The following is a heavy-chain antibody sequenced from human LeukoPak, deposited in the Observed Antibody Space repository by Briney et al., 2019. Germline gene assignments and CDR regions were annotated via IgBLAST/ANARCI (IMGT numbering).Heavy chain of an antibody. J-gene: IGHJ4*02. Sequence: PGGSLRLSCAASGFTFSSYSMNWVRQAPGKGLEWVSYISSSSSTIYYADSVKGRFTISRDNAKNSLYLQMNSLRAEDTAVYYCARDRGFLEWLSRFDYWGQGTLVTVSS. CDR2: ISSSSSTI. CDR3: ARDRGFLEWLSRFDY. D-gene: IGHD3-3*01. V-gene: IGHV3-48*01. CDR1: GFTFSSYS.